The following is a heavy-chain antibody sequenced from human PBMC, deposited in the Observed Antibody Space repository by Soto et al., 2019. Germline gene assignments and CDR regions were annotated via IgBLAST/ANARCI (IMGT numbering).Heavy chain of an antibody. CDR2: IRNNGGST. J-gene: IGHJ4*02. CDR3: ARRGDASGSYFDF. D-gene: IGHD3-10*01. V-gene: IGHV3-23*01. Sequence: GGSLRLSCAASEFTFSNYDMGWVRQAPGKGLEWVSAIRNNGGSTYSAASVRGRFTISRDNSNNTLYLQMDSLRVEDTAIYYCARRGDASGSYFDFWGQGTLVTVSS. CDR1: EFTFSNYD.